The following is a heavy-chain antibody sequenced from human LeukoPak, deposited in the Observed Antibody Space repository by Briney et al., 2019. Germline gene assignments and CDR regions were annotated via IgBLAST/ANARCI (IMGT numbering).Heavy chain of an antibody. V-gene: IGHV3-7*01. Sequence: GGSLRLSCEGSGFMFGNHGLIWVRQAPGKGLEWVANIKQDGSEKYYVDSVKGRFTISRDNAKNSLYLQMNSLRVEDTAVYYCARARVDFWSGYFGYWGQGTLVTVSS. CDR2: IKQDGSEK. J-gene: IGHJ4*02. CDR1: GFMFGNHG. CDR3: ARARVDFWSGYFGY. D-gene: IGHD3-3*01.